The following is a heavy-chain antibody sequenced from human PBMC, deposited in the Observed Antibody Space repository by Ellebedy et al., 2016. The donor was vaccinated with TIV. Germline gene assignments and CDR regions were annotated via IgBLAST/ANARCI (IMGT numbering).Heavy chain of an antibody. CDR2: LHSGGTT. CDR1: GFTISNNY. J-gene: IGHJ4*02. CDR3: ARAPTVTSVFDC. D-gene: IGHD4-17*01. V-gene: IGHV3-53*01. Sequence: GGSLRLSXAASGFTISNNYMSWVRRAPGKGLEWVAILHSGGTTFYADSVKGRFTISRDSSKNTLYLQMNSLRVEDTAVYYCARAPTVTSVFDCWGQGTLVTVSS.